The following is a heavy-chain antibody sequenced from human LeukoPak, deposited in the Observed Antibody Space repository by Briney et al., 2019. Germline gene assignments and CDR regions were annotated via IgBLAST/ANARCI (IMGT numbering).Heavy chain of an antibody. V-gene: IGHV3-7*01. CDR2: IKQGGNEI. CDR3: ARGSSAAAESYFDS. Sequence: GGSLRLSCVVSGFTLSKYWMTWVRQAPGKGLEWVANIKQGGNEINYVESVKGRFTISRDNAKNSLYLQMNSLRAEDTAIYYCARGSSAAAESYFDSWGQGTLVTVSS. D-gene: IGHD6-25*01. CDR1: GFTLSKYW. J-gene: IGHJ4*02.